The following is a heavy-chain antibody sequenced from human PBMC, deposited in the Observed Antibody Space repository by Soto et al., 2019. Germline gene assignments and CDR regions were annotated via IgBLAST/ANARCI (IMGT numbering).Heavy chain of an antibody. V-gene: IGHV3-23*01. D-gene: IGHD4-17*01. Sequence: EVQLLESGGGLVQPGGSLRLSCAASGFTFSSYAMNWLRQAPGKGLEWVSVISGSGGSTYYADAVKGRFTISRDNSKNTLYLQMNSLRAEDTAVYYCAKRTVGWYFDLWGRGTLVTVSS. CDR3: AKRTVGWYFDL. J-gene: IGHJ2*01. CDR2: ISGSGGST. CDR1: GFTFSSYA.